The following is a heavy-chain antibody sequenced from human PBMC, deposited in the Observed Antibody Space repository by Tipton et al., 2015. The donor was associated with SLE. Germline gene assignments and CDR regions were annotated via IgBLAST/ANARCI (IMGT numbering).Heavy chain of an antibody. CDR3: ARDETYYDFWYFDL. Sequence: TLSLTCTVSGGSISSGSYYWSWIRQPAGKGLEWIGRIYTSGSTNYNPSLKSRVTIPVDTSKNQFSLKLSSVTAADTAVYYCARDETYYDFWYFDLWGRGTLVTVSS. J-gene: IGHJ2*01. CDR2: IYTSGST. V-gene: IGHV4-61*02. D-gene: IGHD3-3*01. CDR1: GGSISSGSYY.